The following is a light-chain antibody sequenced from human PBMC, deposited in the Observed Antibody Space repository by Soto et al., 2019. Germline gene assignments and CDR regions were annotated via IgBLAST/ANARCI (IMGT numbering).Light chain of an antibody. CDR2: SNS. J-gene: IGLJ3*02. CDR1: RPNIGTNS. CDR3: QSYDSSLGGWV. Sequence: QSVLTQPPSTSGTPGQRVTISCSGSRPNIGTNSVNWYQQVPGTAPKLLIHSNSQRPSGVPDRFSGSKSDTSASLAISGLQSEDEADYYCQSYDSSLGGWVFGGGTKLTVL. V-gene: IGLV1-44*01.